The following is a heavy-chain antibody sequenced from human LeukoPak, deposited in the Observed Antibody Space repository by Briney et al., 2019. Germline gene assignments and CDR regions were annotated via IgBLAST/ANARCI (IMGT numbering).Heavy chain of an antibody. CDR2: INHSGST. D-gene: IGHD3-3*01. J-gene: IGHJ4*02. V-gene: IGHV4-34*01. Sequence: KTSETLSLTCAVYGGSFSGYYWSWIRQPPGKGLEWIGEINHSGSTNYNPSLKSRVTISVDRSKNQFSLKLSSVTAADTAVYYCARGDRYYDFWSGYSIDYWGQGTLVTVSS. CDR1: GGSFSGYY. CDR3: ARGDRYYDFWSGYSIDY.